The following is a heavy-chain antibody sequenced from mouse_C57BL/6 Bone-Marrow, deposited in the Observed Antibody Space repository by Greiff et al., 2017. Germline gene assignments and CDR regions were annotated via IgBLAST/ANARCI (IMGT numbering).Heavy chain of an antibody. Sequence: VQLQQSGAELVRPGASVTLSCKASGYTFTDYEMHWVKQTPVHGLEWIGAIDPETGGNAYNQKFKGKAILTADKSSSTAYMELRSLTSEDSAVYYCTPFGWFAYWGQGTLVTVSA. V-gene: IGHV1-15*01. D-gene: IGHD3-1*01. CDR2: IDPETGGN. CDR1: GYTFTDYE. J-gene: IGHJ3*01. CDR3: TPFGWFAY.